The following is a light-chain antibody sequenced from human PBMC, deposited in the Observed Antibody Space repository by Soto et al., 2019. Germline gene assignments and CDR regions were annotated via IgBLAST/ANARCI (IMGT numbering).Light chain of an antibody. Sequence: DIQMTQSPSTLSASVGDRVTITCRASRNVNKWLAWFQQKPGKVPKLLIFDASTLQTGVPSRFGGGGSGTEFTLTISGLQPDDFATYYCQQYNSYSPWTFGPGTKVDIK. J-gene: IGKJ1*01. V-gene: IGKV1-5*01. CDR1: RNVNKW. CDR2: DAS. CDR3: QQYNSYSPWT.